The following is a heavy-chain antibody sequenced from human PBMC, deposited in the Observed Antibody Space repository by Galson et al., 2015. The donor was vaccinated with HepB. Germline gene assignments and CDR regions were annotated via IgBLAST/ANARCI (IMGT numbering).Heavy chain of an antibody. V-gene: IGHV1-69*02. CDR3: ARGGVGYSSGWYYFDY. D-gene: IGHD6-19*01. Sequence: SVKVSCKASGDTFSSYTISWVRQAPGQGLEWMGRIIPVLDITNYAQEFQGRVTITADKSTSTAYMELSSLRSEDTAVYYCARGGVGYSSGWYYFDYWGQGTLVTVSS. J-gene: IGHJ4*02. CDR2: IIPVLDIT. CDR1: GDTFSSYT.